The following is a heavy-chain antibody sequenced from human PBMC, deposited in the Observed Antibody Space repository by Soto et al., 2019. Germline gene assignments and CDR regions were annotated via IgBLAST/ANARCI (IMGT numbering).Heavy chain of an antibody. D-gene: IGHD6-6*01. CDR2: IYHSGST. CDR3: AREGFGQLVYFDY. CDR1: GGSISSSNW. J-gene: IGHJ4*02. Sequence: SETLSLTCAVSGGSISSSNWWSWVRQPPGKGLEWIGEIYHSGSTNYNPSLKSRVTISVDKSKNQFSLKLSSVTAADTAVYYCAREGFGQLVYFDYWGQGTLVTVSS. V-gene: IGHV4-4*02.